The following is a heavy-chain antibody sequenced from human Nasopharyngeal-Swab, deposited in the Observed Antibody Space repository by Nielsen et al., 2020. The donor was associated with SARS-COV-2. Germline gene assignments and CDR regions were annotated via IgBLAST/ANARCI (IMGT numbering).Heavy chain of an antibody. CDR3: ARDEAGTANSGFDY. V-gene: IGHV3-33*01. CDR1: GFTFSTFG. D-gene: IGHD1-1*01. J-gene: IGHJ4*02. Sequence: GGSLRLSCAASGFTFSTFGMHWVRQAPGKGLEWVAVIWYDGSNKYYADSVKGRFTISRDNSKNTLYLQMNRLRAEDTAIYYCARDEAGTANSGFDYWGQGTLVTVSS. CDR2: IWYDGSNK.